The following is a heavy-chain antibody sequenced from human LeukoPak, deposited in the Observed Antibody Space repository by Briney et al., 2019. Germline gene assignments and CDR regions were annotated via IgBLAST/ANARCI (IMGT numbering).Heavy chain of an antibody. CDR2: ISYSGTT. D-gene: IGHD1-7*01. J-gene: IGHJ4*02. CDR3: ARQRGSTLADY. V-gene: IGHV4-39*01. Sequence: SETLSLTSTVSGDSISSTIYSWGWIRQPPGKGLEWIGNISYSGTTYTNPSLRSRVTISVDTSKNHFSLNLSSATAADTAVYYCARQRGSTLADYWGQGILVTVSS. CDR1: GDSISSTIYS.